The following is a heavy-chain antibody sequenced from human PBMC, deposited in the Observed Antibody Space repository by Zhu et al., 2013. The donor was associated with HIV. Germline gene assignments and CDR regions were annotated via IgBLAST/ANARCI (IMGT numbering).Heavy chain of an antibody. CDR1: GFTFTSSA. CDR3: AAGLLGCSGGSCQYYFDY. D-gene: IGHD2-15*01. Sequence: QMLLVQSGPEVRKPGTSVKVSCKTSGFTFTSSAIHWVRQARGQRLEWIGWIAVGTATTKYAQRFQERFTFTTDMSTTTAYMELSSLRSEDTAVYYCAAGLLGCSGGSCQYYFDYWGQGPWSPSPQ. V-gene: IGHV1-58*02. J-gene: IGHJ4*02. CDR2: IAVGTATT.